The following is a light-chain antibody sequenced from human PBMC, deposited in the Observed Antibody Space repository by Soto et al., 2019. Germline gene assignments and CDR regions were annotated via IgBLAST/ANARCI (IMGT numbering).Light chain of an antibody. CDR1: SSDVGGYNF. CDR3: SSYTSSSTLEV. CDR2: EVS. V-gene: IGLV2-14*01. J-gene: IGLJ3*02. Sequence: QSALTQPASVSGSPGQSITISCTGTSSDVGGYNFVSWYQQHPGKAPKLMISEVSNRPSGVSNRFSGSKSGNTASLTISGLQAEDGADYYCSSYTSSSTLEVFGGGTKLTVL.